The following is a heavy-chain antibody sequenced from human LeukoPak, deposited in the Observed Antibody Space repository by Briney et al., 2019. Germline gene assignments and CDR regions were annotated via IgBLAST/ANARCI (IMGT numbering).Heavy chain of an antibody. CDR3: ARTLLPPYYYDSSGYYRRWGLGFDY. V-gene: IGHV3-11*04. D-gene: IGHD3-22*01. CDR1: RFTFSDYY. J-gene: IGHJ4*02. Sequence: GGSLRLSCAASRFTFSDYYMSWIRQAPGKGLEWVSYISSSGSTIYYADSVKGRFTISRDNAKNSLYLQMKSLRAEDTAVYYCARTLLPPYYYDSSGYYRRWGLGFDYWGQGTLVTVSS. CDR2: ISSSGSTI.